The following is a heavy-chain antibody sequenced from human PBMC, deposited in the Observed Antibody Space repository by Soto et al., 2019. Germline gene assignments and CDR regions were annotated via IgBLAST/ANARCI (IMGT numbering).Heavy chain of an antibody. Sequence: GGSLRLSCAGSGFTFSSYAMHWVRQAPGKGLEWVAVISYDGSNKYYADSVKGRFTISRDNSKNTLYLQMNSLRAEDTAVYYCARVHSSSWYILDYYYYYGMDVWGQGTTVTVSS. CDR2: ISYDGSNK. D-gene: IGHD6-13*01. J-gene: IGHJ6*02. CDR3: ARVHSSSWYILDYYYYYGMDV. CDR1: GFTFSSYA. V-gene: IGHV3-30-3*01.